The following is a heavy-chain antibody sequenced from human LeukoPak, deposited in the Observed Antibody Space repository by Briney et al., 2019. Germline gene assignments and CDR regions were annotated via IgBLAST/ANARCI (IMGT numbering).Heavy chain of an antibody. CDR1: GFTFSSYW. V-gene: IGHV3-74*01. D-gene: IGHD3-9*01. J-gene: IGHJ5*02. CDR3: TRDFDAATGS. Sequence: GGSLRLSCAASGFTFSSYWMHWVRQAPGKGLVWVSRINGDGSRTNCADSVKGRFTISRDNAENTLYLQMNSLRVEDTAVYYCTRDFDAATGSWGQGTLVTVSS. CDR2: INGDGSRT.